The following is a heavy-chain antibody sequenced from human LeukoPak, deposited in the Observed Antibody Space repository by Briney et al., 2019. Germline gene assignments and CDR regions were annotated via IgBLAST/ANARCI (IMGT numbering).Heavy chain of an antibody. CDR2: INHSGST. J-gene: IGHJ5*02. CDR1: GGSFSGYY. D-gene: IGHD3-10*01. Sequence: PSETLSLTCAVYGGSFSGYYWSWIRQPPGKGLEWIGEINHSGSTNYNPSLKSRVTISVDTSKNQFSLKLSSVTAADTAVYYCARAQRAGSGSYYRRPNWFDPWGQGTLVTVSS. CDR3: ARAQRAGSGSYYRRPNWFDP. V-gene: IGHV4-34*01.